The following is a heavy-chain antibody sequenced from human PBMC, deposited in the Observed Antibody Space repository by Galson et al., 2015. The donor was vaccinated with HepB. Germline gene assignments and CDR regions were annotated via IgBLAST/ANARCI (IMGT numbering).Heavy chain of an antibody. CDR2: INNDGSNA. CDR1: GFTLSSHW. Sequence: SLRLSCAASGFTLSSHWMHWVRQVPGRGLMWVSRINNDGSNADYADSVRGRFTISRDNGNNALYLQVTSLRDEDTAVYYCGRAAYGRNGLDVWGRGTTVIVSS. CDR3: GRAAYGRNGLDV. J-gene: IGHJ6*02. V-gene: IGHV3-74*01. D-gene: IGHD4-17*01.